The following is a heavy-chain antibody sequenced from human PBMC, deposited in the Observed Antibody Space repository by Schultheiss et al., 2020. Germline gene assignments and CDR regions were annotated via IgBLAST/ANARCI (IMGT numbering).Heavy chain of an antibody. V-gene: IGHV3-30*02. CDR3: AKDGGCSSTSCYMALKSFDY. Sequence: GGSLRLSCAASGFTFSSYGMHWVRQAPGKGLEWVAVIWYDGSNKYYADSVKGRFTISRDNSKNTLYLQMNSLRPEDTAVYYCAKDGGCSSTSCYMALKSFDYWGQGTLVTVSS. CDR2: IWYDGSNK. CDR1: GFTFSSYG. J-gene: IGHJ4*02. D-gene: IGHD2-2*02.